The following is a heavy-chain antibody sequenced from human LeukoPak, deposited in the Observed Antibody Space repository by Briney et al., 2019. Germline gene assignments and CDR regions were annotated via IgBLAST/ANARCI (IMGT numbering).Heavy chain of an antibody. CDR3: ATVKYDYGDPVGWFDP. V-gene: IGHV3-23*01. D-gene: IGHD4-17*01. CDR1: GFPFSASA. CDR2: ILSTGTT. J-gene: IGHJ5*02. Sequence: GGSLRLSCAASGFPFSASAMTWVRQAPGKGLEWVSHILSTGTTYYADSMRGRFTISRDSSKNTLYLLMTSLRADDTAVYYCATVKYDYGDPVGWFDPWGQGTLVTVSS.